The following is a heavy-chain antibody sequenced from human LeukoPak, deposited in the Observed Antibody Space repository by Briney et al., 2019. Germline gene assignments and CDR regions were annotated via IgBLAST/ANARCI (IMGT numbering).Heavy chain of an antibody. V-gene: IGHV4-38-2*01. CDR3: ARLDAFDI. J-gene: IGHJ3*02. CDR2: IYHSGST. CDR1: GYSISSGYY. Sequence: SETLSLTCAVSGYSISSGYYWGWIRQPPGKGLEWIGSIYHSGSTYYNSSLKSRVTISVDTSKNQFSLKLSSVTAADTAVYYCARLDAFDIWGQGTMVTVSS.